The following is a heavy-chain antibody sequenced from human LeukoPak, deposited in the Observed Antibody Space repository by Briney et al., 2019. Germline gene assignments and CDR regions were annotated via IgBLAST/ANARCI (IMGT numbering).Heavy chain of an antibody. J-gene: IGHJ6*01. CDR1: GFTFSNAR. CDR2: IKSKTDGGTT. D-gene: IGHD2-15*01. V-gene: IGHV3-15*01. Sequence: GGSLRLSCAASGFTFSNARMSWVRQAPGKGLEWVGRIKSKTDGGTTDYAAPVKGRFTISRDDSKNTLYLQMNSLKTEDTAVYYCTTDRVVVVFYYYSGMYVWGQGTTVTVSS. CDR3: TTDRVVVVFYYYSGMYV.